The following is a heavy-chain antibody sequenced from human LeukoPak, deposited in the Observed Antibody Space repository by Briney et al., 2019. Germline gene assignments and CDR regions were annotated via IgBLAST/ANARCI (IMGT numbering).Heavy chain of an antibody. Sequence: ASVKVSCKASGYTFTSYGTSWVRQAPGQGLEWMGWISAYNGNTNYAQKLQGRVTMTTDTSTSTAYMELRSLRSDDTAVYYCARGDSSSWYSSNYYMDVWGKGTTVTVSS. CDR1: GYTFTSYG. D-gene: IGHD6-13*01. J-gene: IGHJ6*03. CDR2: ISAYNGNT. V-gene: IGHV1-18*01. CDR3: ARGDSSSWYSSNYYMDV.